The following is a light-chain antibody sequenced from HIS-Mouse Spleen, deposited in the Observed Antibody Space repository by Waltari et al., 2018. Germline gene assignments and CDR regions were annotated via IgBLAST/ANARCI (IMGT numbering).Light chain of an antibody. J-gene: IGKJ1*01. CDR3: QQLNSYPPT. CDR1: QSLLHSNGYNY. CDR2: AAS. Sequence: DIVMTQSPLSLPVTPGEPASIPCRSSQSLLHSNGYNYLDWYLQKPGQSPQLLIYAASTLQSGVPSRFSGSGSGTEFTLTISSLQPEDFATYYCQQLNSYPPTFGQGTKVEIK. V-gene: IGKV2-28*01.